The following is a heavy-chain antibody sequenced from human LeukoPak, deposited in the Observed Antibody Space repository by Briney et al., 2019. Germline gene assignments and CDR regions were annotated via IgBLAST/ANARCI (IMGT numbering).Heavy chain of an antibody. D-gene: IGHD3-22*01. Sequence: SVKVSCKASGGTFSSYAISWVRQAPGQGLEWMGGIIPNFGTANYAQKFQGRVTITADESTSTAYMELSSLRSEDTAVYYCARGYYDSSGYYPLSDYWGQGTLVTVSS. CDR1: GGTFSSYA. CDR3: ARGYYDSSGYYPLSDY. V-gene: IGHV1-69*13. J-gene: IGHJ4*02. CDR2: IIPNFGTA.